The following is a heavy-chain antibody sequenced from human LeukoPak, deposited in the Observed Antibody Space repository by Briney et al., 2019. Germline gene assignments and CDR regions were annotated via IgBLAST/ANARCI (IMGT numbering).Heavy chain of an antibody. CDR2: IDNGGTT. CDR1: GFTFSSFA. V-gene: IGHV3-23*01. CDR3: AKMRGHPREAYYFDS. Sequence: GGSLRLSCAASGFTFSSFAVGWDRQAPGKGLDWVSSIDNGGTTYYAGSVKGRFTISRDNSKNTLYLQVNSLRAEDTAVYYCAKMRGHPREAYYFDSWGQGALVTVSS. D-gene: IGHD1-26*01. J-gene: IGHJ4*02.